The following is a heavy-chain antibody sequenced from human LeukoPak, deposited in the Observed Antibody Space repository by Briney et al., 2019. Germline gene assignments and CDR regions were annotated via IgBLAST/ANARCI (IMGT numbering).Heavy chain of an antibody. Sequence: GASVKVSCKASGYSFTGYYMHCVRQAPGQGLECMGWINPNSGGTHYAQKFQGRVTMTRDTSISTAYMELSSLRSDDTAIYYCARGPYSTSPHFDYWGQGTLVTVSS. CDR3: ARGPYSTSPHFDY. D-gene: IGHD6-6*01. V-gene: IGHV1-2*02. CDR2: INPNSGGT. CDR1: GYSFTGYY. J-gene: IGHJ4*02.